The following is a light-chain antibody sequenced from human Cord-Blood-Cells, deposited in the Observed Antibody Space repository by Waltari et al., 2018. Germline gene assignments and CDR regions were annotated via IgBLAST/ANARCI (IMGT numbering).Light chain of an antibody. J-gene: IGLJ2*01. V-gene: IGLV2-8*01. CDR1: SRDVGGYTY. CDR3: SSYAGSNNLV. Sequence: QSALTQPPSASASPGQSVTISCTGTSRDVGGYTYVSWYQQHPGKAPKLLIYEVSKRPSGVPDRFSGSKSGNTASLTVSGLQAEDEADYYCSSYAGSNNLVFGGGTKLTVL. CDR2: EVS.